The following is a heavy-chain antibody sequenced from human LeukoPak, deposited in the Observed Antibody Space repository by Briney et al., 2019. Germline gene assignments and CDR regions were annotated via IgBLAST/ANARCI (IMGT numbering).Heavy chain of an antibody. D-gene: IGHD6-19*01. Sequence: GGSLRLSCAASGFTFNVFWMAWVRQAPGKGLEWVATIKQDGSEKYYVDSVKGRFTISRDNAKNSLYLQMNSLRAEDTAVYYCARDDRIAVAGSYYYYGMDVWGQGTTVTVSS. CDR1: GFTFNVFW. CDR3: ARDDRIAVAGSYYYYGMDV. J-gene: IGHJ6*02. CDR2: IKQDGSEK. V-gene: IGHV3-7*04.